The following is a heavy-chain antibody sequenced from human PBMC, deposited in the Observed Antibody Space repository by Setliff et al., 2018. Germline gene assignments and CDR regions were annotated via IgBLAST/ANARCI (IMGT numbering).Heavy chain of an antibody. CDR2: INWIGESK. CDR3: ARDSPLGSGYHDY. J-gene: IGHJ4*02. D-gene: IGHD3-22*01. V-gene: IGHV3-20*04. Sequence: GGSLRLSCAASGFSFSSYSMSWVRQAPGKGLEWVSGINWIGESKGYADSVKGRFTISRDNARNSLFLQINSVRAEDTALYYCARDSPLGSGYHDYWGQGTLVTVSS. CDR1: GFSFSSYS.